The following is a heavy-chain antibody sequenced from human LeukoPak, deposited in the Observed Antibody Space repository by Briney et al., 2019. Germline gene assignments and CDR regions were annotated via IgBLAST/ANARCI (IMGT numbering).Heavy chain of an antibody. Sequence: GGSLRLSCSASGFTFSSYPMHWVRQAPGKGLEYVSAISSNGVNTDYADSVRGRFTISRDNSKNTLYLQMSSLRPEDTAVYYCARGRYYLDYWGQGTLVTVSS. CDR2: ISSNGVNT. CDR3: ARGRYYLDY. CDR1: GFTFSSYP. J-gene: IGHJ4*02. D-gene: IGHD3-16*01. V-gene: IGHV3-64D*06.